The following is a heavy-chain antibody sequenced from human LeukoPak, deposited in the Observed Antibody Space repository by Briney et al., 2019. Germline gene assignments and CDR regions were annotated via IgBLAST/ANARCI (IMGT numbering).Heavy chain of an antibody. CDR1: GYSFTSNW. Sequence: GESLKISCEGSGYSFTSNWIGWVRQMPGKGLEWMGIIYPGETDTRYSPSFQGQVTISADKSISTAYLQWSSLKASDTAMYYCARRSAKTYYDFWSGTTAFDYWGQGTLVTVSS. CDR2: IYPGETDT. J-gene: IGHJ4*02. D-gene: IGHD3-3*01. V-gene: IGHV5-51*01. CDR3: ARRSAKTYYDFWSGTTAFDY.